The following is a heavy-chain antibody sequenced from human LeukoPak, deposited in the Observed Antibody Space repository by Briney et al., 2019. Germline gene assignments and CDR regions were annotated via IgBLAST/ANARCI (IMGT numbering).Heavy chain of an antibody. J-gene: IGHJ4*02. Sequence: SETLSLTCTVSGGSISNSSYYWGWIRQPPGKGLEWIGSMYYSGSTYYNPSLKSRATISVDTSKNQFSLKLSSVTAADTAVYYCARHRASYFDFWGQGTLVTVSS. V-gene: IGHV4-39*01. CDR3: ARHRASYFDF. CDR2: MYYSGST. CDR1: GGSISNSSYY.